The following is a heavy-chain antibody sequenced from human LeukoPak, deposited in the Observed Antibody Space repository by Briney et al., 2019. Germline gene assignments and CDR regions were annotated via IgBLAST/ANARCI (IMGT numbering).Heavy chain of an antibody. D-gene: IGHD2-15*01. CDR1: GYSISSGYY. Sequence: ASETLSLTCAVSGYSISSGYYWGWIRQPPGKGLEWIGSIYHSGSTYYNPSLKSRVTISVDTSKNQFSLKLSSVTAADTAVYYCARQVVVACHGYWGQGTLVTVSS. CDR3: ARQVVVACHGY. J-gene: IGHJ4*02. CDR2: IYHSGST. V-gene: IGHV4-38-2*01.